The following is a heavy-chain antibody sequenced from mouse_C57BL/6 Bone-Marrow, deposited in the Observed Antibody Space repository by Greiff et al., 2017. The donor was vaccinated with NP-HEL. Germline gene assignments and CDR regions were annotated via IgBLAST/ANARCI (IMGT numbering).Heavy chain of an antibody. D-gene: IGHD5-1*01. CDR1: GFTFTDYY. V-gene: IGHV7-3*01. J-gene: IGHJ4*01. CDR3: ARSISSEYAGDPFYAMDY. CDR2: IRNKVNGYTT. Sequence: EVQGVESGGGLVQPGGSLSLSCAASGFTFTDYYMSWVRQPPGKALEWLGFIRNKVNGYTTEYSVSVRVRFTISRDNSQRFLYLQMNALRAEDSATYCCARSISSEYAGDPFYAMDYWGQGTSVTVSS.